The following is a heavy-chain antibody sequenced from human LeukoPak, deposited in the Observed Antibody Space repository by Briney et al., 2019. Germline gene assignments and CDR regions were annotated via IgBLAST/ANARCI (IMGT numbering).Heavy chain of an antibody. CDR2: IRYDGSNK. CDR1: GFTFSSYG. V-gene: IGHV3-30*02. Sequence: PGGSLRLSCAASGFTFSSYGMHWVRQAPGKGLEWVAFIRYDGSNKYYADSVKGRFTISRDNFKNTLYLQMNSLRAEDTAVYYCAKDAAITMVRGVYFDYWGQGTLVTVSS. D-gene: IGHD3-10*01. CDR3: AKDAAITMVRGVYFDY. J-gene: IGHJ4*02.